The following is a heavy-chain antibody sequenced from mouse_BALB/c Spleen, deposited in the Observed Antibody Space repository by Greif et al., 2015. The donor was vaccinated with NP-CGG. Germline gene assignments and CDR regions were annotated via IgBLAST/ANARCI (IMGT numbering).Heavy chain of an antibody. CDR1: GYNFTSYW. V-gene: IGHV1-55*01. CDR3: ARGQLGPGAY. D-gene: IGHD3-2*01. Sequence: QVQLQQPGAELVKPGTSVKLSCKASGYNFTSYWINWVKLRPGQGLEWIGDIYPGSGSTNYNEKFKSKATLTVDTSSSTAYMQLSSLASEDSALYYCARGQLGPGAYWGQGTLVTVSA. J-gene: IGHJ3*01. CDR2: IYPGSGST.